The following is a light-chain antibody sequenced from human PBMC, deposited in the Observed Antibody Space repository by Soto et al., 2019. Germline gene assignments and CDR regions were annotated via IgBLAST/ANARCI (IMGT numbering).Light chain of an antibody. J-gene: IGKJ1*01. Sequence: EIVLTQSPGTLSLSPGERANLSCRASQSVSSSYLAWYQQKPGQAPRLLIYAASSRATGIPDRFSGSGSGTDFTLTISRLEPEDFAVYYCQQYGSSSWTFGQGTTVEIK. V-gene: IGKV3-20*01. CDR2: AAS. CDR1: QSVSSSY. CDR3: QQYGSSSWT.